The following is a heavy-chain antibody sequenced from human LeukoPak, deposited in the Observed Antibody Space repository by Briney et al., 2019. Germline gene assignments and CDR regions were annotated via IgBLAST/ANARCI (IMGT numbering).Heavy chain of an antibody. D-gene: IGHD3-9*01. CDR2: IYYSGST. J-gene: IGHJ6*03. Sequence: PSETLSLTCTVSGGSLSSSSYYWGWIRQPPGKGLEWFGSIYYSGSTYYNPSLKSRVTISVDTTKNQFSLKLSSVTAADTAVYYCARHTYYDIPPHMDVWGKGTTVTISS. CDR3: ARHTYYDIPPHMDV. CDR1: GGSLSSSSYY. V-gene: IGHV4-39*01.